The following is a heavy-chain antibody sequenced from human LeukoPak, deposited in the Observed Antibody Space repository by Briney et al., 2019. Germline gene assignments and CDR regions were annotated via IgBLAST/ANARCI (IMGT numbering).Heavy chain of an antibody. Sequence: SETLSLTCAVYGGSFSGYYWSWIRQPPGKGLEWIGEINHSGGTNYNPSLKSRVTISVDTSKSQFSLKLSSVAAADTAVYYCARCPDTIFGVVYFDYWGQGTLVTVSS. V-gene: IGHV4-34*01. CDR3: ARCPDTIFGVVYFDY. CDR2: INHSGGT. J-gene: IGHJ4*02. CDR1: GGSFSGYY. D-gene: IGHD3-3*01.